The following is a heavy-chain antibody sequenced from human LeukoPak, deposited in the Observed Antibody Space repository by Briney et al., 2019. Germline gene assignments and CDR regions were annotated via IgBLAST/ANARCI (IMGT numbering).Heavy chain of an antibody. Sequence: GESLKISCKGSGYTFTNSWIGWVRQMPGKGLEWMGVIYPGDSDTRYSPSFQGQVTISADKFLSTAYLQWSSLEASDNAMYYCARRDSGFEFFDYWGQGTLVTVSS. CDR1: GYTFTNSW. J-gene: IGHJ4*02. D-gene: IGHD5-12*01. CDR3: ARRDSGFEFFDY. V-gene: IGHV5-51*01. CDR2: IYPGDSDT.